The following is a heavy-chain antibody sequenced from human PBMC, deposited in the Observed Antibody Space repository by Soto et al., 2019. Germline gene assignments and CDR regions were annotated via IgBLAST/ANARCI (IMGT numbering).Heavy chain of an antibody. CDR1: GFSLSTSGVG. Sequence: QITLKESGPPLVKPTQTLTLTCTFSGFSLSTSGVGVAWIRQPPGKALEWLALIYWDGDKRYSPSLRNRLTITKDTPKNQVVLKMAKVDPVDTATYYCAVPYSDYHYGMDVWGQGTTVTVSS. V-gene: IGHV2-5*02. CDR2: IYWDGDK. CDR3: AVPYSDYHYGMDV. J-gene: IGHJ6*02. D-gene: IGHD2-21*01.